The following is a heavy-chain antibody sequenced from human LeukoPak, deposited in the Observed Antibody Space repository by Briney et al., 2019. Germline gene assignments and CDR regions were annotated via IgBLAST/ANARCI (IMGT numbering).Heavy chain of an antibody. J-gene: IGHJ4*02. CDR3: ARPRQAWGLFSS. D-gene: IGHD3-16*01. CDR1: GYAIISGGFS. Sequence: TSETLSLTCTVSGYAIISGGFSWNWIRQPPGKGLEWIGCIYDRGPAHYNPSLKSRFTISVDRPKNQFFLNVTSLTAADTAVYYCARPRQAWGLFSSGGQGTLVVVPS. V-gene: IGHV4-30-2*01. CDR2: IYDRGPA.